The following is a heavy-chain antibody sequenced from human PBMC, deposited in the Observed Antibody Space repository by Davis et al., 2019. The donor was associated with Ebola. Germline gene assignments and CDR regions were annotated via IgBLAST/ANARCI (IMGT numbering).Heavy chain of an antibody. CDR1: GGSISSYY. CDR2: IYYSGST. CDR3: ARHQLHFDY. D-gene: IGHD2-2*01. J-gene: IGHJ4*02. Sequence: MPGGSLRLSCTVSGGSISSYYWSWIRQPPGKGLEWIGYIYYSGSTNYNPSLKSRVTISVDTSKNQFSLKLSSVTAADTAVYYCARHQLHFDYWGQGTLVTVSS. V-gene: IGHV4-59*08.